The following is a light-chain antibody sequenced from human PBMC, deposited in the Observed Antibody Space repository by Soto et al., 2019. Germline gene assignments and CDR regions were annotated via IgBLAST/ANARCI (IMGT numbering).Light chain of an antibody. V-gene: IGKV3-20*01. CDR2: GAS. Sequence: EIVLTQSPGTLSLSPGERATLSCRASQSVSSSYLAWYQQKPGQAPRLLIYGASSRATGIPDRFSGSGSGTDFTLTISRLEPEDFAVYYCPQYGSSPLTFGGVTKVEIK. J-gene: IGKJ4*01. CDR3: PQYGSSPLT. CDR1: QSVSSSY.